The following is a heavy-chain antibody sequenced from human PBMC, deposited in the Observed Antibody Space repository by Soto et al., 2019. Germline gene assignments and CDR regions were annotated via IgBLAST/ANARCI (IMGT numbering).Heavy chain of an antibody. J-gene: IGHJ6*02. D-gene: IGHD2-21*02. CDR2: IYYSGST. CDR3: AKYCGGDCYSSTEYYYYYYGMDV. Sequence: SETLSLTCAVSGGSISSGGYYWSWIRQPPGKGLEWIGNIYYSGSTYYNPSLKSRVTISVDTSKNQFSLKLSSVTAADTAVYYCAKYCGGDCYSSTEYYYYYYGMDVWGQGTTVTVSS. CDR1: GGSISSGGYY. V-gene: IGHV4-30-2*03.